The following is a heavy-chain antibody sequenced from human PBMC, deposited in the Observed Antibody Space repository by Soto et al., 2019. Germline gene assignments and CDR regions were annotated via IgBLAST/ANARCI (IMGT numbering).Heavy chain of an antibody. V-gene: IGHV1-8*01. J-gene: IGHJ4*02. Sequence: QVQWVQSGAEVKKSGASVKVSCKASGYTFTSHDINWVRQATGQGLEWMGWMNPNSGNTGYAQKFQGRVTMTRNTSISTAYMELSSLRSEDTAVYYCARWDYGDYARFDYWGQGTLVTVSS. D-gene: IGHD4-17*01. CDR2: MNPNSGNT. CDR1: GYTFTSHD. CDR3: ARWDYGDYARFDY.